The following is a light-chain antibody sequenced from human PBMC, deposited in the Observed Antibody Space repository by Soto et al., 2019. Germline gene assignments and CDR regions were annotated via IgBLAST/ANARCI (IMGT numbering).Light chain of an antibody. CDR1: ISNIGNNY. J-gene: IGLJ1*01. CDR3: AAWDDTVRSDV. Sequence: QSVLTQPSSVSGTPGQGVTISCSGSISNIGNNYVYWFQQLPGTAPTVLSNRXXXXXXXXXXXXXXXKSGTSASPAISSLRYEDEADYYCAAWDDTVRSDVFGTGTKLTVL. V-gene: IGLV1-47*01. CDR2: RXX.